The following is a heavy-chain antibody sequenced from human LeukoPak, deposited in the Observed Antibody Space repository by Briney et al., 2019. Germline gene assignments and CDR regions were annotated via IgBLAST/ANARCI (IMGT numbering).Heavy chain of an antibody. Sequence: GGSLRLSCAASGFTFSDYYMSWIRQAPGKGLEWVSYISSSGSTIYYADSVKGRFTISRDNAKNSLYLQMNSLRAKDTAVYYCAAVIGYCSGGSCYGGYYYYYMDVWGKGTTVTVSS. CDR1: GFTFSDYY. V-gene: IGHV3-11*04. CDR3: AAVIGYCSGGSCYGGYYYYYMDV. J-gene: IGHJ6*03. CDR2: ISSSGSTI. D-gene: IGHD2-15*01.